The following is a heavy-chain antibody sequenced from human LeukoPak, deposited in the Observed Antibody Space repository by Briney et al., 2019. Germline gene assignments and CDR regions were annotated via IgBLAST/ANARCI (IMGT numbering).Heavy chain of an antibody. J-gene: IGHJ3*02. CDR2: IRYDGSNK. CDR3: AKVFKPAAIIFAFDI. D-gene: IGHD2-2*01. V-gene: IGHV3-30*02. CDR1: GLTFSSTG. Sequence: GGSLRLSCAASGLTFSSTGMHWVRQAPGKGLEWVAFIRYDGSNKYYADSVKGRLTISRDNSKNTLYLQMNSLRAEDTAVYYCAKVFKPAAIIFAFDIWGQGTMVTASS.